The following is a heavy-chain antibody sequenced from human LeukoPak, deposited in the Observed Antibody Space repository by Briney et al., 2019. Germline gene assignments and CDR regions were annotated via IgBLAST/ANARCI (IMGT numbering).Heavy chain of an antibody. Sequence: GGSLRLSCAASGFTFSSYEMNWVRQAPGKGLEWVSYISSSGSTIYYADSVKGRFTISRDNAKNSLYLQMNSLRAEDTAVYYCAREALGSCSSSTCFVDYWGQGTLVTVSS. CDR3: AREALGSCSSSTCFVDY. CDR2: ISSSGSTI. D-gene: IGHD2-2*01. CDR1: GFTFSSYE. V-gene: IGHV3-48*03. J-gene: IGHJ4*02.